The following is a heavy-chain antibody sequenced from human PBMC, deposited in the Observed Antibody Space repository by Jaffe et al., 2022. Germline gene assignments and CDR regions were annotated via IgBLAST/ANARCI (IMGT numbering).Heavy chain of an antibody. J-gene: IGHJ3*02. CDR2: ISYDGSNK. CDR3: AKGRRITIFGVAADAFDI. V-gene: IGHV3-30*18. Sequence: QVQLVESGGGVVQPGRSLRLSCAASGFTFSSYGMHWVRQAPGKGLEWVAVISYDGSNKYYADSVKGRFTISRDNSKNTLYLQMNSLRAEDTAVYYCAKGRRITIFGVAADAFDIWGQGTMVTVSS. D-gene: IGHD3-3*01. CDR1: GFTFSSYG.